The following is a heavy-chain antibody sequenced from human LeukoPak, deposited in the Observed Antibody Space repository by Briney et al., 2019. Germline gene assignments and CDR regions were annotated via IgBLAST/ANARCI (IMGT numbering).Heavy chain of an antibody. CDR1: GYTSTSYD. Sequence: ASVTVSCKASGYTSTSYDINWVRQATGQGLEWMGWMNPNSGNTGYAQKFQGRVTMTRNTSISTAYMELSSLRSEDTAVYYCARLPSVVVPAAIQRYYYGMDVWGQGTTVAVSS. CDR2: MNPNSGNT. CDR3: ARLPSVVVPAAIQRYYYGMDV. D-gene: IGHD2-2*01. J-gene: IGHJ6*02. V-gene: IGHV1-8*01.